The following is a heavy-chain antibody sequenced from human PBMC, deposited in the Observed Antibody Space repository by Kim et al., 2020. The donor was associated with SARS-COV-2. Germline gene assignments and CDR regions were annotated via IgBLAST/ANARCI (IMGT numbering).Heavy chain of an antibody. D-gene: IGHD3-22*01. V-gene: IGHV1-18*01. J-gene: IGHJ4*02. Sequence: RLQGRVTMTTDTATSTAYMELRSLRSDDTAVYYCARDPVYYYDSSGSFDYWGQGTLVTVSS. CDR3: ARDPVYYYDSSGSFDY.